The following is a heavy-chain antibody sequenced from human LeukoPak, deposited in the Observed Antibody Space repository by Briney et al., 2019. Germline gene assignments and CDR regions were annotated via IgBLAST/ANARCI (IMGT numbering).Heavy chain of an antibody. CDR3: ARAPYAVLLGEI. Sequence: ASVKVSCKAFGYTFTGYWMHWVRQAPGQGLEWMGIINPSGGSTSYAQKFQGRVTMTRDMSTSTVYMELSSLRSEDTAVYYCARAPYAVLLGEIWGQGTMVTVSS. CDR2: INPSGGST. CDR1: GYTFTGYW. D-gene: IGHD1-20*01. J-gene: IGHJ3*02. V-gene: IGHV1-46*01.